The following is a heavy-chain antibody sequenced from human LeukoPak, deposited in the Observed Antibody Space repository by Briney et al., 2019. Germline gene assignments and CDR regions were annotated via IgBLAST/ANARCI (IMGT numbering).Heavy chain of an antibody. D-gene: IGHD3-22*01. CDR1: GYSISSGYY. Sequence: KPSETLSLTCTVSGYSISSGYYWGWIRQPPGKGLELIGGIYHSGSTYYNPSLKSRVTISVDTSKNQFSPKLSSVTAADTAVYYCAREMYYYDTSGYPFNIWGQGTMVTVSS. CDR2: IYHSGST. V-gene: IGHV4-38-2*02. J-gene: IGHJ3*02. CDR3: AREMYYYDTSGYPFNI.